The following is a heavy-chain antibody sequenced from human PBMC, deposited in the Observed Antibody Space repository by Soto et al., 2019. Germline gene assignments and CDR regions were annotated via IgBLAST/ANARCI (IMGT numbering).Heavy chain of an antibody. CDR2: IYYSGST. V-gene: IGHV4-59*01. J-gene: IGHJ4*02. D-gene: IGHD2-8*01. CDR3: AREGVRYCTNGVCYTAPGVNY. CDR1: GGSISSYY. Sequence: SETLSLTCTVSGGSISSYYWSWIRQPPGKGLEWIGYIYYSGSTNYNPSLKSRVTISVDTSKNQFSLKLSSVTAADTAVYYCAREGVRYCTNGVCYTAPGVNYWGQGTLVTVS.